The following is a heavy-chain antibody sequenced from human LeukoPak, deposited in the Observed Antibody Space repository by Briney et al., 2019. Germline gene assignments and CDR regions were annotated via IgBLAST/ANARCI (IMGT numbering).Heavy chain of an antibody. CDR1: GGSFSGYY. J-gene: IGHJ4*02. D-gene: IGHD2-2*02. CDR3: ARCKNGHCSSTSCYRRTFDY. Sequence: SETLSLTCAVYGGSFSGYYWSWIRQPPGKGLEWIGEINHSGSTNYNPSLKSRVTISVDTSKNQFSLKLSSVTAADTAVYYCARCKNGHCSSTSCYRRTFDYRGQGTLVTVSS. CDR2: INHSGST. V-gene: IGHV4-34*01.